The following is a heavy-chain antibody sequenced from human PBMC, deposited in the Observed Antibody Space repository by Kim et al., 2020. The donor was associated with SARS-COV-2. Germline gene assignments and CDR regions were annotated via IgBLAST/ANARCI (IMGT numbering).Heavy chain of an antibody. D-gene: IGHD6-6*01. V-gene: IGHV4-59*08. CDR2: IYYSGST. CDR3: ARLTFVQLGGYYYGMDV. Sequence: SETLSLTCTVSGGSISSYYWSWIRQPPGKGLEWIGYIYYSGSTNYNPSLKSRVTISVDTSKNQFSLKLSSVTAADTAVYYCARLTFVQLGGYYYGMDVWGQGTTVTVSS. J-gene: IGHJ6*02. CDR1: GGSISSYY.